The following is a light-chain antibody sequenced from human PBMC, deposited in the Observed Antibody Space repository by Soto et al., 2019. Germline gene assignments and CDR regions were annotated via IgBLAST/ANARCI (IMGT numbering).Light chain of an antibody. J-gene: IGKJ5*01. CDR3: QQRNYWQVT. Sequence: IVLTQSPGTLSLSPGEGATLSCRASQSLGSSYLAWYQQKPGQAPRLLIYGASNRATGIPDRFSGSGSGTDFTLTISRLEPEDFAVYYCQQRNYWQVTFGQGTRLEIK. CDR1: QSLGSSY. CDR2: GAS. V-gene: IGKV3D-20*02.